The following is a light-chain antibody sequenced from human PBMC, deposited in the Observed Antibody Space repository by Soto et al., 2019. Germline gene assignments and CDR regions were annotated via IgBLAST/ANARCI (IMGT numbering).Light chain of an antibody. V-gene: IGLV4-60*03. Sequence: QSVLTQSSSASASLGSSVKLTCTLSSGHSSYIIAWHQQQPGKAPRYFMKLEGSGSYNKGSGVPDRFSGSSSGADRYLTISNLQSEDEADYYCETWDSNTHRVFGGGTKLTVL. CDR1: SGHSSYI. CDR2: LEGSGSY. J-gene: IGLJ2*01. CDR3: ETWDSNTHRV.